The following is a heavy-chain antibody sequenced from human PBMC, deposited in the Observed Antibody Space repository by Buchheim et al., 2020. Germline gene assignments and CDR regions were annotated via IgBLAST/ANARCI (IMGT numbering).Heavy chain of an antibody. CDR3: ARVRRPAVPAAKGRYYFDY. Sequence: QVQLQQWGAGLLKPSETLSLTCAVYGRSFSGYYWSWIRQPPGKGLEWIGEINHSGSTNYNPSLKSRVTISVDTSKNQFSLKLSSVTAADTAVYYCARVRRPAVPAAKGRYYFDYWGQGTL. CDR2: INHSGST. J-gene: IGHJ4*02. V-gene: IGHV4-34*01. D-gene: IGHD2-2*01. CDR1: GRSFSGYY.